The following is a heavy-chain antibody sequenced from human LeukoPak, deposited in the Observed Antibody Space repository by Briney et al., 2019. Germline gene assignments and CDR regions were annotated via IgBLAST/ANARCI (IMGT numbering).Heavy chain of an antibody. CDR3: ASRYNWNHFDY. CDR1: GGCISKTNW. D-gene: IGHD1-20*01. V-gene: IGHV4-4*02. J-gene: IGHJ4*01. Sequence: SETLSLTCAVSGGCISKTNWWSWVRQSPGTGLDWIGEIWHSGYTNYNPSLKSRVTISVDTSKNQFSLRLTSVTAADTAIYYCASRYNWNHFDYWGHGTLVTVSS. CDR2: IWHSGYT.